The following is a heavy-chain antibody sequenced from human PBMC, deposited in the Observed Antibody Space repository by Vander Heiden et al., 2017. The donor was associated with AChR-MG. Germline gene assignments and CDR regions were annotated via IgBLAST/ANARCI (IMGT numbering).Heavy chain of an antibody. CDR1: GYSISSGYY. Sequence: QVQLQESGPGLVKPSETLSLTCAVSGYSISSGYYWGWIRQPPGKGLEWIGSIYHSGSTYYNPSLKSRVTISVDTSKNQFSLKLSSVTAADTAVYYCARDFTLLRSNQNAFDIWGQGTMVTVSS. J-gene: IGHJ3*02. CDR3: ARDFTLLRSNQNAFDI. CDR2: IYHSGST. V-gene: IGHV4-38-2*02. D-gene: IGHD4-17*01.